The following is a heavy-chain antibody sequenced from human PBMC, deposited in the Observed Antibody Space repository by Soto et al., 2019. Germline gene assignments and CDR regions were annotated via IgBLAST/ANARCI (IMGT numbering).Heavy chain of an antibody. J-gene: IGHJ4*02. CDR3: ARDPAELPLDY. V-gene: IGHV3-21*01. CDR2: ISSSSSYI. CDR1: GSTFSSYS. Sequence: GGSLRLSCAASGSTFSSYSMNWVRQAPGKGLEWVSSISSSSSYIYYADSVKGRFTISRDNAKNSLYLQMNSLRAEDTAVYYCARDPAELPLDYWGQGTLVTVSS. D-gene: IGHD1-26*01.